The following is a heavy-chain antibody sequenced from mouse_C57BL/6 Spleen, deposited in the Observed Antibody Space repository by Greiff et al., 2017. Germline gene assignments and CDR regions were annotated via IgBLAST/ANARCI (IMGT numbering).Heavy chain of an antibody. CDR1: GFNIKNTY. D-gene: IGHD1-1*01. J-gene: IGHJ2*01. V-gene: IGHV14-3*01. CDR3: ARFITTVVVPRDY. CDR2: IDPANGTT. Sequence: VQLQQSVAELVRPGASVKLSCTASGFNIKNTYMHWVQQRPEQGLEWIGRIDPANGTTKYAPKVQGKATITADTSSNTAYLQLSSLTSEDTAIYYCARFITTVVVPRDYWGQGTTLTVSS.